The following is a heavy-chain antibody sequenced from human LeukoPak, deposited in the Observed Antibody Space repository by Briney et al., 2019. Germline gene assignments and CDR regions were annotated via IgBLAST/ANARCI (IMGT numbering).Heavy chain of an antibody. J-gene: IGHJ4*02. CDR1: GYTFNSYD. D-gene: IGHD2-8*02. Sequence: ASVKVSCKASGYTFNSYDISWVRQAPGQGLEWMAWISTYNGNTNYALKVQGRATMTTDTSTSTAYMELRSLRSDDTAIYYCARVDGGEWYYFDYWGQGTLVTVSS. V-gene: IGHV1-18*01. CDR2: ISTYNGNT. CDR3: ARVDGGEWYYFDY.